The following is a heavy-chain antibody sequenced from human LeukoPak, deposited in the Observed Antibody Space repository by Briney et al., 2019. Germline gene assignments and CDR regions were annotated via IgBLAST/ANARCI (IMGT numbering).Heavy chain of an antibody. CDR1: GYTFTSYA. CDR3: ARDPHRYCSGGSCYSDY. J-gene: IGHJ4*02. CDR2: INTNTGNP. Sequence: VASVKVSCEASGYTFTSYAMNWVRQAPGQGLEWMGWINTNTGNPTYAQGFTGRFVFSLDTSVSTAYLQISSLKAEDTAVYYCARDPHRYCSGGSCYSDYWGQGTLVTVSS. D-gene: IGHD2-15*01. V-gene: IGHV7-4-1*02.